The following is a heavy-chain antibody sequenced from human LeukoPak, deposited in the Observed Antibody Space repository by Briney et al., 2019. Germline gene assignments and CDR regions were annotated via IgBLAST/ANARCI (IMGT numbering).Heavy chain of an antibody. V-gene: IGHV3-23*01. Sequence: GGSLRLFCAASGFTFSSYGMSWVRQAPGKGLEWVSAISGSGGSTYYGDSVKGRYTISRDNSKNTLYLQMNSLRAEDTALYYCAKHYSSSSRGYFDYWGQGTLVTVSS. CDR2: ISGSGGST. D-gene: IGHD6-6*01. J-gene: IGHJ4*02. CDR1: GFTFSSYG. CDR3: AKHYSSSSRGYFDY.